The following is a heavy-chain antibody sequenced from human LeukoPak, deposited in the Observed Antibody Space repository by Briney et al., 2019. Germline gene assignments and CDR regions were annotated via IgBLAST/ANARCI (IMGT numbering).Heavy chain of an antibody. CDR2: INPNSGGT. Sequence: ASVKVSCKASGYAFTGYYMHWVRQAPGQGLEWMGWINPNSGGTNYAQKFQGRVTMTRDTSISTAYMELSRLRFDDTAVYYCASGDYGDPPLNYWGQGTLVTVSS. V-gene: IGHV1-2*02. J-gene: IGHJ4*02. CDR3: ASGDYGDPPLNY. D-gene: IGHD4-17*01. CDR1: GYAFTGYY.